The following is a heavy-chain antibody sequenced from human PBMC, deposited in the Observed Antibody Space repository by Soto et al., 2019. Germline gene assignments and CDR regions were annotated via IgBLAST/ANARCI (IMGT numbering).Heavy chain of an antibody. CDR1: GESLSGLY. J-gene: IGHJ4*02. Sequence: SDTLSLTCAVYGESLSGLYWTWIRQPPGKGLEWIGEVHHSGSTSYNPSLESRVIISEDTSKNQLSLKLSSVTAADTAMYYCARGDVAARLANWGQGTLVTVSS. CDR2: VHHSGST. V-gene: IGHV4-34*01. CDR3: ARGDVAARLAN. D-gene: IGHD6-19*01.